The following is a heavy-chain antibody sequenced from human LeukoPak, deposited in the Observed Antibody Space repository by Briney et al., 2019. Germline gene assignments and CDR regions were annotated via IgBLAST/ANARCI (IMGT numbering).Heavy chain of an antibody. V-gene: IGHV3-23*01. D-gene: IGHD6-13*01. Sequence: GGSLRLSCAVSGFAFGSEAMSWVRQSPARGLEWVASISPGGGTTYYADSVKGRFTISRDNAKNSLYLQMNSLRAEDTAVYYCASGDSSSWSFDYWGQGTLVTVSS. CDR2: ISPGGGTT. J-gene: IGHJ4*02. CDR3: ASGDSSSWSFDY. CDR1: GFAFGSEA.